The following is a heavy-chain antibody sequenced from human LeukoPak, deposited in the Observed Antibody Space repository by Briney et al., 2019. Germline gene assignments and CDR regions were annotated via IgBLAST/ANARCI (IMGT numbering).Heavy chain of an antibody. CDR3: ARVLHKRNYDSTTYYGY. CDR1: SGSISNYY. D-gene: IGHD3-22*01. V-gene: IGHV4-59*01. CDR2: IYYSGST. J-gene: IGHJ4*02. Sequence: KPPETLSLTCSVSSGSISNYYWNWIRQPPGKGLEWIGNIYYSGSTNYNPSLKSRVTISVDTSKNQFSLKLRSVTDADTAVYYCARVLHKRNYDSTTYYGYWGQGTLVTVSS.